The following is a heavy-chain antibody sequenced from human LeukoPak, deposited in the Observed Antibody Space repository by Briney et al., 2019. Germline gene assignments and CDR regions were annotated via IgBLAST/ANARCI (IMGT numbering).Heavy chain of an antibody. CDR3: ARFDHYFSYLDS. CDR2: IIPVFRTP. J-gene: IGHJ5*01. Sequence: SVKVSCKASGGTSSTYTITWVRQAPGQGLEWMGGIIPVFRTPNYAQKFQGRVTITTDESTSTAYMELSSLKSDDTAIYYCARFDHYFSYLDSWGQGTRSPSPQ. V-gene: IGHV1-69*05. D-gene: IGHD3-10*01. CDR1: GGTSSTYT.